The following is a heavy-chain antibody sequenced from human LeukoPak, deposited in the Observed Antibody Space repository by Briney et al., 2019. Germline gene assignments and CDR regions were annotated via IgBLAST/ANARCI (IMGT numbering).Heavy chain of an antibody. CDR2: MNPNSGNT. CDR3: AAYYDILTDAFDI. Sequence: GASVKVSCKASGYTFTSYDINWVRQATGQGLEWMGWMNPNSGNTGYAQKFQGRVTMTRNTYISTAYMELSSLRSEDTAVYYCAAYYDILTDAFDIWGQGTMVTVSS. J-gene: IGHJ3*02. V-gene: IGHV1-8*01. CDR1: GYTFTSYD. D-gene: IGHD3-9*01.